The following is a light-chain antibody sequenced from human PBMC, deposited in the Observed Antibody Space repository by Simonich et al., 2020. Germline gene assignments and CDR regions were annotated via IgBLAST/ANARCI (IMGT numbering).Light chain of an antibody. CDR2: YAS. CDR3: QQRSNWPPLT. Sequence: EIVLTQSPATLSLSPGERATLSCRASQSVSSYLAWYQQTPGQAPRLLLYYASNRATGIPARFSGSGSGTDFTLTISSLEPEDFAVYYCQQRSNWPPLTFGGGTKVEIK. CDR1: QSVSSY. J-gene: IGKJ4*01. V-gene: IGKV3-11*01.